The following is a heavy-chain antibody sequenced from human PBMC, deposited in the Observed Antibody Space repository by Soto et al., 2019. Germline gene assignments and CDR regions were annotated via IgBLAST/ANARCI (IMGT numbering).Heavy chain of an antibody. V-gene: IGHV4-59*01. CDR1: GGSISSYY. CDR2: IYYSGST. CDR3: ARDKGPYYYYYMDV. J-gene: IGHJ6*03. Sequence: SETLSLTCTVSGGSISSYYWSWIRQPPGKGLEWIGYIYYSGSTNYNPSLRSRVTISVDTSKNQFPLKLSSVTAADTAVYYCARDKGPYYYYYMDVWGKGTTVTVSS.